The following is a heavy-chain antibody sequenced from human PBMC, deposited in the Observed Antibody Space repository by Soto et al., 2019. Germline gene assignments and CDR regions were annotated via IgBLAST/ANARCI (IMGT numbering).Heavy chain of an antibody. CDR1: GYTLTSYS. V-gene: IGHV5-51*01. CDR3: ASAMKYSYGYY. J-gene: IGHJ4*02. Sequence: GESLKISCKGSGYTLTSYSIGWVRQMPGKGLEWMGIIYASDSDTRYSPSFQGQVTISVDKSISTAYLQWSSLKASDTAIYYCASAMKYSYGYYWGQGTLVTVSS. CDR2: IYASDSDT. D-gene: IGHD5-18*01.